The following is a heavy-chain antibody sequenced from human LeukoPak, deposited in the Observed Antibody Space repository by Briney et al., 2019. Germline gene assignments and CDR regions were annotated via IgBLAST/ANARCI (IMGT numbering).Heavy chain of an antibody. V-gene: IGHV3-20*04. J-gene: IGHJ6*02. Sequence: GGSLRLSCAASGFTFDDYGMSWVRQAPGKGLEWVSGINWNGGSTGYADSVKGRFTISRDNAKNSLYLQMNSLRAEDTAVYYCARDRGASSSWPMDVWGQGTTVTVSS. CDR1: GFTFDDYG. CDR3: ARDRGASSSWPMDV. D-gene: IGHD6-13*01. CDR2: INWNGGST.